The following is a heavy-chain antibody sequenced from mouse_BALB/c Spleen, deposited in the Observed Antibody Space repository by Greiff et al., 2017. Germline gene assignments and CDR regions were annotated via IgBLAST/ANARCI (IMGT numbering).Heavy chain of an antibody. D-gene: IGHD2-14*01. J-gene: IGHJ2*01. V-gene: IGHV1-62-2*01. Sequence: QVQLQQSGAELVKPGASVKPSCKASGYTFTEYTIHWVKQRSGQGLEWIGWFYPGSGSIKYNEKFKGKATLTSDKSSSTAYMELSSLTSEDSAVYYCARPYYRYDAGYFDYWGQGTTLTVSS. CDR1: GYTFTEYT. CDR2: FYPGSGSI. CDR3: ARPYYRYDAGYFDY.